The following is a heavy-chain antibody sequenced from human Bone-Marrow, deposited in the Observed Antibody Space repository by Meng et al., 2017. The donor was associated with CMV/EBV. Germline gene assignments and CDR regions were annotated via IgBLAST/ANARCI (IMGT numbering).Heavy chain of an antibody. CDR2: MTPNRGTT. J-gene: IGHJ4*02. V-gene: IGHV1-8*03. CDR3: ARRLPERRGGHYYFDY. Sequence: SGSTFTSYDITCVGRAPGQGLEWMGWMTPNRGTTAYAQKFQRRVTITTNTSISTAYMELISLRSDDTAVYYCARRLPERRGGHYYFDYWGQGTLVTVSS. CDR1: GSTFTSYD. D-gene: IGHD1-14*01.